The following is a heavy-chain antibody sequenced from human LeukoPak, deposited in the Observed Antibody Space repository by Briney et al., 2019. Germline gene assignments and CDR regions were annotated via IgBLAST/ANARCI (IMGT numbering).Heavy chain of an antibody. V-gene: IGHV3-21*01. Sequence: GGSLRLSCAASGFTFSSYSMNWVRQAPGEGLEWVSSISSSSSYIYYADSVKGRFTISRDNAKKSLYLQMNSLRAEDTAVYYCARDALAAAGTGAGYWGQGTLVTVSS. CDR1: GFTFSSYS. J-gene: IGHJ4*02. D-gene: IGHD6-13*01. CDR3: ARDALAAAGTGAGY. CDR2: ISSSSSYI.